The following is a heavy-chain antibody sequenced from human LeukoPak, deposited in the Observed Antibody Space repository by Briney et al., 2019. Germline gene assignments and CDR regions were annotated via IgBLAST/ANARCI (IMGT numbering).Heavy chain of an antibody. CDR3: ARALTGVVRGVNLYYYYGMDV. Sequence: SETLSLTCAVYGGSFSGYYWSWIRQPPGKGLEWIGEINHSGSTNYNPSLKSRVTISVDTSKNQFSLKLSSVTAADTAVYYCARALTGVVRGVNLYYYYGMDVWGQGTTVTVSS. CDR1: GGSFSGYY. V-gene: IGHV4-34*01. D-gene: IGHD3-10*01. J-gene: IGHJ6*02. CDR2: INHSGST.